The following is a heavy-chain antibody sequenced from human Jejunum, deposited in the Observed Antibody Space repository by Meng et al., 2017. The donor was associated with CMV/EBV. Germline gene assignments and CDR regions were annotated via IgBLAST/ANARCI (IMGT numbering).Heavy chain of an antibody. CDR3: AKLYGDLDNYYYYGMDV. CDR2: INQAGSEK. D-gene: IGHD4-17*01. J-gene: IGHJ6*02. CDR1: GNFW. Sequence: GNFWMTWVRQAPGKGLDWVASINQAGSEKYYADSVKGRFTISRDNAKNTLFLQMTSLRAEDTAVYFCAKLYGDLDNYYYYGMDVWGQGTTVTVSS. V-gene: IGHV3-7*01.